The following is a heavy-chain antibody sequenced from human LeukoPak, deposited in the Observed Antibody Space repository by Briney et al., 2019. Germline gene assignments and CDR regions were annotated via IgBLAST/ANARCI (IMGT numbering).Heavy chain of an antibody. D-gene: IGHD4-23*01. CDR1: GYTFTSYY. J-gene: IGHJ6*02. CDR3: ARLFWGGNSVYYYGMDV. V-gene: IGHV1-2*02. CDR2: INPNSGGT. Sequence: GASVKVSCKASGYTFTSYYMHWVRQAPGQGLEWMGWINPNSGGTNYAQKFQGRVTMTRDTSISTAYMELSRLRSDDTAVYYCARLFWGGNSVYYYGMDVWGQGTTVTVSS.